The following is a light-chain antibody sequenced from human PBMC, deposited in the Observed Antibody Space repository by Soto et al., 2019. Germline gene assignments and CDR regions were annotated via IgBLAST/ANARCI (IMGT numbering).Light chain of an antibody. CDR1: SSDVGGYNY. J-gene: IGLJ1*01. CDR3: TSSTSGSLYV. Sequence: QSALAQAASVSGSPGQSITISYTGTSSDVGGYNYVSWYQQFPGKVPKLLIYNVSNRPSGVSNRFSGSKSGNTASLTISGLQAEDEADYFCTSSTSGSLYVFGTGTKVTV. V-gene: IGLV2-14*01. CDR2: NVS.